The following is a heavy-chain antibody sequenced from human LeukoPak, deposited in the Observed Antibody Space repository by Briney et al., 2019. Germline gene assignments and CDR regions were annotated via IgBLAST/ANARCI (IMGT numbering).Heavy chain of an antibody. Sequence: SETLSLTCAVYGGSFSGHCWTWIRQAPGKGLEWIGESTHTGSTNYNPSLKSRVTISVDTSKNQFSLKLTSVSAADTAVYHCARGRTGAAALDFWGPGTLVPVSS. CDR2: STHTGST. V-gene: IGHV4-34*01. CDR3: ARGRTGAAALDF. CDR1: GGSFSGHC. D-gene: IGHD2-2*01. J-gene: IGHJ4*02.